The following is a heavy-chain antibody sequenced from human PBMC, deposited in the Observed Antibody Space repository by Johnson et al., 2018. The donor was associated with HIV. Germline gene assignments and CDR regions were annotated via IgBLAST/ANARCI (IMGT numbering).Heavy chain of an antibody. D-gene: IGHD2-2*01. V-gene: IGHV3-30*04. CDR1: GFTFNSYS. Sequence: QVQLVESGGGVVQPGGSLRLSCAASGFTFNSYSMHWVRQAPGKGLEWVAFITKDGMSEYYADSVKGRFTISRDNSKITLYLQMNRQRAEETAVYYCARAMSTDAFDIWGQGTMVTVSS. J-gene: IGHJ3*02. CDR3: ARAMSTDAFDI. CDR2: ITKDGMSE.